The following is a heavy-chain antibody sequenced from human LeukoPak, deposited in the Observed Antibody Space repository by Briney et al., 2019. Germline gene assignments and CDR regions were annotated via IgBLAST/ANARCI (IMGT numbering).Heavy chain of an antibody. CDR2: IIPIFGTA. CDR3: ARESYYYDSSGYRYYFDY. D-gene: IGHD3-22*01. J-gene: IGHJ4*02. V-gene: IGHV1-69*05. CDR1: GGTFSSYA. Sequence: SVKVSCKASGGTFSSYAISWVRQAPGQGLEWMGGIIPIFGTANYAQKFQGRVTITTDESASTAYMELSSLRSEDTAVYYRARESYYYDSSGYRYYFDYWGQGTLVTVSS.